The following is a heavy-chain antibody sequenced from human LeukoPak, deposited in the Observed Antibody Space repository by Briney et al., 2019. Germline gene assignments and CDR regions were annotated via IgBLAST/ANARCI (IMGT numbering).Heavy chain of an antibody. J-gene: IGHJ3*02. CDR3: ASIGSYRDAFDI. CDR2: IYHSGST. D-gene: IGHD1-26*01. V-gene: IGHV4-38-2*02. Sequence: SETLSLTCTVSGYSISSGYYWGWIRQPPGKGLEWIGSIYHSGSTYYNPSLKSRVTISVDTSKNQFSLKLSSVTAADTAVYYCASIGSYRDAFDIWGQGTMVTVSS. CDR1: GYSISSGYY.